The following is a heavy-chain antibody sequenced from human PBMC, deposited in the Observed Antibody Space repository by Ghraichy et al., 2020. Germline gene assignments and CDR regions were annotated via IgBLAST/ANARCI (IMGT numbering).Heavy chain of an antibody. V-gene: IGHV3-23*01. CDR2: ISGSCGRT. CDR3: AKGIQVGVAATDYYVDY. J-gene: IGHJ4*02. CDR1: GFTFSSYA. D-gene: IGHD2-15*01. Sequence: GESLNISCAASGFTFSSYAMSWVRQAPGKGLEWVSAISGSCGRTYYADPVKGRFTISRDNSQNTLYLQMNSLSAEDTAIYYCAKGIQVGVAATDYYVDYWGQGTLVTVSS.